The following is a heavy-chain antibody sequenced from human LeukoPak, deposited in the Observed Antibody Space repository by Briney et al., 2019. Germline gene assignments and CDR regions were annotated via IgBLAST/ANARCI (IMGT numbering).Heavy chain of an antibody. D-gene: IGHD5-24*01. Sequence: GGSLRLSCAASGFTFSSYSMNWVRQAPGKGLEWVSSISSSSSCIYYADSVKGRFTISRDNAKNSLYLQMNSLRAEDTAVYYCARDVATISNWFDPWGQGTLVAVSS. CDR2: ISSSSSCI. J-gene: IGHJ5*02. CDR3: ARDVATISNWFDP. CDR1: GFTFSSYS. V-gene: IGHV3-21*01.